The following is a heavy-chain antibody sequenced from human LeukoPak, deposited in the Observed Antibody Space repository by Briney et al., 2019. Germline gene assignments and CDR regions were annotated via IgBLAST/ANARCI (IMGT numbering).Heavy chain of an antibody. CDR2: INPKNGGT. J-gene: IGHJ4*02. CDR1: RNIFTGYF. V-gene: IGHV1-2*02. CDR3: ATDYLYSSSREFDY. D-gene: IGHD6-13*01. Sequence: ASVKVSCKASRNIFTGYFIHWVRQAPGQGLEWMGWINPKNGGTNPAEKFQGRVTMTRDTSLSTAFMELSSLRSEDTAVYYCATDYLYSSSREFDYWGQGTLVTVSS.